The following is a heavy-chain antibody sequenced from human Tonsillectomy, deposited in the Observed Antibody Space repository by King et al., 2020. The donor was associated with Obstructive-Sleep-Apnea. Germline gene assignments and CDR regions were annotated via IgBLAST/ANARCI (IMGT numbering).Heavy chain of an antibody. CDR1: GFTFDDYA. Sequence: DVQLVESGGGLVQPGRSLRISCAASGFTFDDYAMHWVRQAPGKGLEWVSGISWNSGSIDYADSVKGRFTLSRDNAKNSLYLQMNSLRPEDTALYYCAKDMWAFTSAWGQGTLVTVSS. J-gene: IGHJ5*02. V-gene: IGHV3-9*01. CDR3: AKDMWAFTSA. CDR2: ISWNSGSI. D-gene: IGHD1-26*01.